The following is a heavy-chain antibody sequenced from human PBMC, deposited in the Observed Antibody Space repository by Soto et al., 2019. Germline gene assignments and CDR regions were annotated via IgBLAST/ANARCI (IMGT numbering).Heavy chain of an antibody. D-gene: IGHD6-19*01. V-gene: IGHV3-30*18. Sequence: VQLEDSGGGVVQPGTSLRLSCVVSGLAFSAYHMYWVRQAPGKGLEWLSVISYDAREQFYADSVRGRFTISRDNSRDTFFLQMSNLRVEDTAVYYCAKGPYSSGRYGFDHWGQGTLVIVSS. J-gene: IGHJ4*02. CDR1: GLAFSAYH. CDR2: ISYDAREQ. CDR3: AKGPYSSGRYGFDH.